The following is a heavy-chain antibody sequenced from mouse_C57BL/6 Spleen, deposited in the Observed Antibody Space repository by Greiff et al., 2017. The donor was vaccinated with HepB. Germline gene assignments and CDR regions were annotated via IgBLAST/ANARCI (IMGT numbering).Heavy chain of an antibody. D-gene: IGHD1-1*01. Sequence: VQLKESGPVLVKPGASVKMSCKASGYTFTDYYMNWVKQSHGKSLEWIGVINPYNGGTSYNQKFKGKATLTVDKSSSTAYMELNSLTSEDSAVYYCAGYYGSSDWFAYWGQGTLVTVSA. V-gene: IGHV1-19*01. CDR2: INPYNGGT. CDR1: GYTFTDYY. CDR3: AGYYGSSDWFAY. J-gene: IGHJ3*01.